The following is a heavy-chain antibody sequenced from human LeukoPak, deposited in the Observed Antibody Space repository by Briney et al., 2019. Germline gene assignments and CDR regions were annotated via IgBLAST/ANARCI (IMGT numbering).Heavy chain of an antibody. CDR3: ARDSSEWVAQHLDP. D-gene: IGHD6-19*01. V-gene: IGHV3-23*01. Sequence: GGSLRLSCATSGFTFSTYAMSWVRQGPGKGLEWVSAISGSGGTTYYADSVKGRFTISRGNSKDTLYLQMNSLRADDTAVYYCARDSSEWVAQHLDPWGQGILVTVSS. CDR1: GFTFSTYA. CDR2: ISGSGGTT. J-gene: IGHJ5*02.